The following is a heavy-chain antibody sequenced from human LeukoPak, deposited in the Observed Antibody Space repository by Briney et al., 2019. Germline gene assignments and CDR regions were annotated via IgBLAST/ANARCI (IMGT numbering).Heavy chain of an antibody. CDR2: INTYEGDT. CDR1: GYTLTNYG. Sequence: ASVKVSCKASGYTLTNYGITWAPQAPGQGLEWMGWINTYEGDTNYAQRLQGRVTMTTDTSTSTAYMELRSLTSDDTAVFYCAGGANRLVDLSLYRDLDYWGQGTLVIVSS. J-gene: IGHJ4*02. D-gene: IGHD3-16*02. V-gene: IGHV1-18*01. CDR3: AGGANRLVDLSLYRDLDY.